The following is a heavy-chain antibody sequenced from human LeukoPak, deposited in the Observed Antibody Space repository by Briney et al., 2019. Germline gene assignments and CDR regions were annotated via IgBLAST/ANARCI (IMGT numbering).Heavy chain of an antibody. CDR3: ARDGAMVRGVYNWFDP. V-gene: IGHV3-7*03. CDR2: VKQDRREK. CDR1: GFTFSSYW. D-gene: IGHD3-10*01. Sequence: PGGSLRLSCAASGFTFSSYWRRWVRQAPGKGLQGGADVKQDRREKYYMASLKGRVTISIDKAKNSRYLQMNTLRAEDTAVYYCARDGAMVRGVYNWFDPWGEGTLVTVSS. J-gene: IGHJ5*02.